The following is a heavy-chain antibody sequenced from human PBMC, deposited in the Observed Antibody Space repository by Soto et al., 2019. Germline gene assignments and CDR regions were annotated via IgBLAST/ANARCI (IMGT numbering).Heavy chain of an antibody. CDR3: ASTGSSWYFDY. J-gene: IGHJ4*02. V-gene: IGHV4-34*01. CDR2: INHSGST. CDR1: GGSFSGYY. Sequence: PSETLSLTCAVYGGSFSGYYWSWIRQPPGKGLEWIGEINHSGSTNYNPSLKSRVTISVDTSKNQFSLKLSSVTAADTAVYYCASTGSSWYFDYWGQVTLDTVSS. D-gene: IGHD6-13*01.